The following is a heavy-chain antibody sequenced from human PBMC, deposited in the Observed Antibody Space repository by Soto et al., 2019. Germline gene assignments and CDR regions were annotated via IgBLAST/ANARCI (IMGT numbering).Heavy chain of an antibody. CDR3: ARVWGGRCFDF. CDR1: GFTFDDYA. J-gene: IGHJ4*02. CDR2: ISWNSGSL. Sequence: EVQLVQSGGGLVQPGESLRLSCVTSGFTFDDYALTWVRQRPCKVLEWVSGISWNSGSLVYADSVKGRFTISRENAKNSLYLQMDSLTVEDPALYYGARVWGGRCFDFWGQGTLVTVSS. D-gene: IGHD3-3*01. V-gene: IGHV3-9*01.